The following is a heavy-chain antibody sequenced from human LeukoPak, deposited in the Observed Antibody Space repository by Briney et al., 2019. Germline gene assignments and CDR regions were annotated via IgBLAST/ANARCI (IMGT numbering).Heavy chain of an antibody. CDR3: ARPTCSSTSCYARGLGQFDY. J-gene: IGHJ4*02. V-gene: IGHV5-51*01. Sequence: PGESLKISCKGSGYSFTSYWIGWVRQMPGKGLEWMGIIYPGDSDTRYSPSFQGQVTISADKSISTAYLQWSSLKASDTAMYYCARPTCSSTSCYARGLGQFDYWGQGTLVTVSS. D-gene: IGHD2-2*01. CDR2: IYPGDSDT. CDR1: GYSFTSYW.